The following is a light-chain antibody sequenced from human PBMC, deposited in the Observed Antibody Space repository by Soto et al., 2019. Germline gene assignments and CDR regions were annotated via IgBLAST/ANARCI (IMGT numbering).Light chain of an antibody. CDR3: CSYAGTYV. V-gene: IGLV2-11*01. CDR1: DVGDYNT. CDR2: DVS. J-gene: IGLJ1*01. Sequence: QSVLTQPRSVSGSPGQSVIISCSDVGDYNTVSWYQHHPGKAPKLMIYDVSRRPSGVPHRFSGSQSGNTASLTISGLQAEDEADYYCCSYAGTYVFGTGTKVPS.